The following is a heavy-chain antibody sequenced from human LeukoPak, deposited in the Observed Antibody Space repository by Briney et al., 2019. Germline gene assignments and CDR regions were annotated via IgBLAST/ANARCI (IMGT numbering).Heavy chain of an antibody. D-gene: IGHD2-2*01. CDR3: AKGRIVVVPAASDY. CDR2: IRYDGSNK. Sequence: GGSLRLSCAASGFTFSSYGMHWVRQAPGKGLEWVAFIRYDGSNKYYADSVKGRFTISRDNSKNTLYLQMNSLRAEDTAVYYCAKGRIVVVPAASDYWGQGTLVTFSS. CDR1: GFTFSSYG. V-gene: IGHV3-30*02. J-gene: IGHJ4*02.